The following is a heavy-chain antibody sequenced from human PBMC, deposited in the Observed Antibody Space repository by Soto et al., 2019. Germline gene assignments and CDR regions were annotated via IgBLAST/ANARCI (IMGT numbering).Heavy chain of an antibody. J-gene: IGHJ4*02. CDR2: ISFDGGEK. D-gene: IGHD5-12*01. CDR1: GLLFSNFG. CDR3: ALYSGYDWRRSPFDF. Sequence: VQLVASGGGVVQPGRSLRLSCAASGLLFSNFGMHWVRQAPGKGLEWVAVISFDGGEKFYVDSVKGRFTISRDNTKNTVSLQMGGLRPEDTAIYSCALYSGYDWRRSPFDFWGQGTLVTVSS. V-gene: IGHV3-30*03.